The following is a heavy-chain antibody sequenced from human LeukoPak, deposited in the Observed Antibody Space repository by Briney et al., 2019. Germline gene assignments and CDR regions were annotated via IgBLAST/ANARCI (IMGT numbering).Heavy chain of an antibody. J-gene: IGHJ5*02. D-gene: IGHD3-22*01. V-gene: IGHV1-69*06. CDR3: ARSSDSSGYYSGSFDP. Sequence: ASVKVSCKASGGTFSSYAISWVRQAPGQGLEWMGGIIPIFGTANYAQKFQGRVTITADKSTSTAYMGLSSLRSEDTAVYYCARSSDSSGYYSGSFDPWGQGTLVTVSS. CDR1: GGTFSSYA. CDR2: IIPIFGTA.